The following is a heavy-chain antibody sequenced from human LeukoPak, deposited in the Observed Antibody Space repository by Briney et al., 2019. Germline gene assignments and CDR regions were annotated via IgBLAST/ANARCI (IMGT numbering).Heavy chain of an antibody. CDR2: ISSDSSTI. CDR3: ANTEYQRLGTDY. D-gene: IGHD2-2*01. V-gene: IGHV3-11*04. CDR1: GFTFSDYY. J-gene: IGHJ4*02. Sequence: GGSLRLSCAASGFTFSDYYMSWLRQAPGKGLEWVSYISSDSSTIYYADSVKGRFTISRNNAKNSLYLQMNSLRTEDTAVYYCANTEYQRLGTDYWGQGTLVTVSS.